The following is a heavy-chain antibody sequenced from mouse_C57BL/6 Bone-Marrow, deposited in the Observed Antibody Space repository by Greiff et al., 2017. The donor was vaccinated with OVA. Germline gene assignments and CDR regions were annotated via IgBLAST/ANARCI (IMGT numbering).Heavy chain of an antibody. CDR2: IDPENGDT. CDR3: TTLIYYGNSAWFAY. J-gene: IGHJ3*01. D-gene: IGHD2-1*01. CDR1: GFNIKDDY. V-gene: IGHV14-4*01. Sequence: VQLQQSGAELVRPGASVKLSCTASGFNIKDDYMHWVQQRPEQGLEWIGWIDPENGDTEYASKFQGKATITADTSSNTAYLQLSSLTSEDTAVYYCTTLIYYGNSAWFAYWGQGTLVTVSA.